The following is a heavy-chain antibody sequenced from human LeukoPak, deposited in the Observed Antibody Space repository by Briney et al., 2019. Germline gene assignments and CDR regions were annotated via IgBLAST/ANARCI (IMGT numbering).Heavy chain of an antibody. CDR2: DGHT. CDR3: ATYYVGVVGRGH. CDR1: GGSVSSGYFH. J-gene: IGHJ4*02. Sequence: SETLSLTCTVSGGSVSSGYFHWSWIRQAPGKGLEWIGHDGHTNYNPSLRSRVTISIDTSSNQFSLRLNSVTAADTGVYYCATYYVGVVGRGHWGPGTLVTVSS. D-gene: IGHD3-10*02. V-gene: IGHV4-61*01.